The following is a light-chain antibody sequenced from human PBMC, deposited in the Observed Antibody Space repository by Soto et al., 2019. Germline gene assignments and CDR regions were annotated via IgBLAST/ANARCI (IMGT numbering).Light chain of an antibody. CDR1: QGISRY. Sequence: DVQMTQSPSSLSALVGDGVTIACRASQGISRYLAWYQQTPGKAPNLLSYAASSLQSGVPSRFSGSGAGTDFTLTISSLKPEDFETYYCQQTYNTPITFGQGTRLEIK. V-gene: IGKV1-39*01. CDR2: AAS. CDR3: QQTYNTPIT. J-gene: IGKJ5*01.